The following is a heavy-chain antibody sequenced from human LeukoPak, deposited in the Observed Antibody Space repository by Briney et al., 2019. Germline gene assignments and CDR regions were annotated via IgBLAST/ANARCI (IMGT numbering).Heavy chain of an antibody. J-gene: IGHJ6*02. D-gene: IGHD3-16*01. Sequence: GGSLRLSCAASGFTFDVYAMHWVRQAPGKGLEWVSGISWNSGSIGYAYSVKGRFTISRASAKNFLYLQMNSPRAEDTALYYCAKESNADDGMDVWGQGTTVTVSS. CDR3: AKESNADDGMDV. CDR1: GFTFDVYA. V-gene: IGHV3-9*01. CDR2: ISWNSGSI.